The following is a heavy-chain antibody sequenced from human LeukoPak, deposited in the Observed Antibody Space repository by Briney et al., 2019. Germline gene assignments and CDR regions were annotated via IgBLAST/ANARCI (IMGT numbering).Heavy chain of an antibody. V-gene: IGHV3-30*18. Sequence: GRSLRLSCAASGFTFSSYGMHWVRQAPAKGLEWVAVISYDGSNKYYADSVKGRFTISRDNSKNTLYLQMNSLRAEDTAVYYCAKDYYDSSGYLIWGQGTLVTVSS. CDR2: ISYDGSNK. D-gene: IGHD3-22*01. J-gene: IGHJ4*02. CDR3: AKDYYDSSGYLI. CDR1: GFTFSSYG.